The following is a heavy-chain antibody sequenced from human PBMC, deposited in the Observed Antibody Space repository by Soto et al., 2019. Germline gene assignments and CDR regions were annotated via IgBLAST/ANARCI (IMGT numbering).Heavy chain of an antibody. V-gene: IGHV1-46*01. CDR3: ARVKGAARPYFDY. D-gene: IGHD6-6*01. J-gene: IGHJ4*02. CDR1: LYSFAVYY. Sequence: GXSVNVSYQASLYSFAVYYIHRVRQAPGQGLEWMGIINPSGGSTSYAQKFQGRVTMTRDTSTSTVYMELSSLRSEDTAVYYCARVKGAARPYFDYWGQGYLVTVSS. CDR2: INPSGGST.